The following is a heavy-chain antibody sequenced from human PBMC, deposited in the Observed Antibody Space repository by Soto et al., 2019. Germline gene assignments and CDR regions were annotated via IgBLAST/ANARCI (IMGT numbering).Heavy chain of an antibody. Sequence: GGSLRLSCAASGFTFSSYWMHWVRQAPGKGLVWVSRINSDGSSTSYADSVKGRFTISRDNAKNTLYLQMNSLRAEDTAVYYCARARRDFWSGYYVGAFDIWGQGTMVTVSS. CDR3: ARARRDFWSGYYVGAFDI. CDR2: INSDGSST. J-gene: IGHJ3*02. V-gene: IGHV3-74*01. D-gene: IGHD3-3*01. CDR1: GFTFSSYW.